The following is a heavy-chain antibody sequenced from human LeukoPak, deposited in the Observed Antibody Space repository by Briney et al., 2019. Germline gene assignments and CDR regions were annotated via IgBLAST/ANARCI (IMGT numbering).Heavy chain of an antibody. J-gene: IGHJ4*02. V-gene: IGHV3-30*02. CDR3: AKDGASQLYPYYFDY. D-gene: IGHD2-2*01. CDR2: IRYDGSNK. CDR1: GFTFSRFA. Sequence: PGGSLRLSCAASGFTFSRFAMHWVRQAPGKGLEWVAFIRYDGSNKYYADSVKGRFTISRDNSKNTLYLRMNSLRAEDTAVYYCAKDGASQLYPYYFDYWGQGTLVTVSS.